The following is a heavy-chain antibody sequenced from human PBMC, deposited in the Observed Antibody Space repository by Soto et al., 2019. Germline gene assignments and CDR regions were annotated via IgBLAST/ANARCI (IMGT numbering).Heavy chain of an antibody. D-gene: IGHD3-10*01. J-gene: IGHJ6*02. V-gene: IGHV1-69*13. CDR2: IIPIFGTA. Sequence: SVKVSCKASGGTFSSYAISWVRQAPGQGLEWMGGIIPIFGTANYAQKFQGRVTITADESTSTAYMELSSLRSEDTAVYYCARTGSGSYDYYYYGMDVWGQGTTVTVSS. CDR1: GGTFSSYA. CDR3: ARTGSGSYDYYYYGMDV.